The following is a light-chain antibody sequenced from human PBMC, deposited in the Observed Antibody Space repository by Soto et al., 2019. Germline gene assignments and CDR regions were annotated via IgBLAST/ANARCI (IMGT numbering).Light chain of an antibody. J-gene: IGKJ1*01. CDR2: GAS. CDR3: HHSGNSHGT. CDR1: QTISSRY. V-gene: IGKV3-20*01. Sequence: PGERATLSCRASQTISSRYLTWYQKKSGQVPRLLIYGASSRATGIPDRFSGSGSGTDFTLTISRLEPEDVAVYYCHHSGNSHGTFGQGTKVEIK.